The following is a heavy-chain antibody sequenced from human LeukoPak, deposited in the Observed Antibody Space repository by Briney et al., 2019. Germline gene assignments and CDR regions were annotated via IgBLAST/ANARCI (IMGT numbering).Heavy chain of an antibody. CDR2: ISSSSSTI. D-gene: IGHD5-24*01. V-gene: IGHV3-48*01. Sequence: GGSLRLFCAASGVTFSSYSMNWVRQAPGKGLEWVSYISSSSSTIYYADSVKGRFTVSRANAKNSLYLQMNSLRAEGTAVYYRAKYLVEIATITRGWFDPWGQGTLVTVSS. CDR3: AKYLVEIATITRGWFDP. CDR1: GVTFSSYS. J-gene: IGHJ5*02.